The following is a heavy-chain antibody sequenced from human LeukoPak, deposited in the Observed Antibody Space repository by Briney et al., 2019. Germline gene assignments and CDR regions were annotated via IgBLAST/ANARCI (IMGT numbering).Heavy chain of an antibody. D-gene: IGHD3-10*01. V-gene: IGHV4-31*03. CDR2: IYYSGST. CDR1: GGSISSGGYY. CDR3: ARDRREGGSGSYVDY. J-gene: IGHJ4*02. Sequence: SETLSLTCTVSGGSISSGGYYWSWIRQHPGKGLEWIGYIYYSGSTYYNPSLKSRVTISVDTSKNQFSLKLSSVTAADTAVYYCARDRREGGSGSYVDYRGQGTLVTVSS.